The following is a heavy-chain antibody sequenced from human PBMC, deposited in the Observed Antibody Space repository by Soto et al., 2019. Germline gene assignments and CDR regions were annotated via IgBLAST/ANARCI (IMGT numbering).Heavy chain of an antibody. Sequence: SAKVSCKASGFTFTSYGISWVRQAHRQGLEWTGWISAYNGNTNYAQKLQGRVTMTTDTSPSTAYMELRSLRSDDTAVYYCARDVADIVVVPAATYYYYYMDVWGKGTTVTVSS. CDR1: GFTFTSYG. J-gene: IGHJ6*03. V-gene: IGHV1-18*01. CDR3: ARDVADIVVVPAATYYYYYMDV. CDR2: ISAYNGNT. D-gene: IGHD2-2*01.